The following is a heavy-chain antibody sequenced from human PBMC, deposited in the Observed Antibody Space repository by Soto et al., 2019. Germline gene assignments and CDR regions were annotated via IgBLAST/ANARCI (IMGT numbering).Heavy chain of an antibody. CDR2: IWYDGSKK. J-gene: IGHJ4*02. CDR3: ARDLGSTNYYFDY. V-gene: IGHV3-33*01. Sequence: QVQLVESGGGVVQPGRSLRLSCVTSGFTFSNYGFHWVRQAPGKWLEWVAVIWYDGSKKYYADFVKGRFTISRDDSKNTLFLQMNSLRAEDTAVYYCARDLGSTNYYFDYWGQGTLLIVSS. CDR1: GFTFSNYG. D-gene: IGHD1-1*01.